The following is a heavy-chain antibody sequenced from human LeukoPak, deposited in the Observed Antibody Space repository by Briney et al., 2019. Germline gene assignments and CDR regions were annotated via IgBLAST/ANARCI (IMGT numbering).Heavy chain of an antibody. CDR2: IYTSGST. Sequence: PSETLSLTCTVSGGSISSYYWSWIRQPAGKGLEWIGRIYTSGSTNYNPSLKSRVTMSVDTSKNQLSLKLSSVTAADTAVYYCARWYCSSTSCPFDYWGQGTLVTVSS. CDR1: GGSISSYY. CDR3: ARWYCSSTSCPFDY. V-gene: IGHV4-4*07. D-gene: IGHD2-2*01. J-gene: IGHJ4*02.